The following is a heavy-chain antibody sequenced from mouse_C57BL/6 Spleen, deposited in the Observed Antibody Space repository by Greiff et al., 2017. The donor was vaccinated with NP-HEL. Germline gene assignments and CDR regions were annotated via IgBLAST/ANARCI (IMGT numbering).Heavy chain of an antibody. CDR1: GFSLTSYG. D-gene: IGHD1-1*01. CDR2: LWGVGST. Sequence: VQGVESGPGLVAPSQSLSITCTVSGFSLTSYGVDWVRQSPGKGLAWLGVLWGVGSTNYNSALNSRLSISKDNSKSQVFLKMNSLQTDDTAMYYCALHDDGSPFAYWGQGTLVTVSA. CDR3: ALHDDGSPFAY. J-gene: IGHJ3*01. V-gene: IGHV2-6*01.